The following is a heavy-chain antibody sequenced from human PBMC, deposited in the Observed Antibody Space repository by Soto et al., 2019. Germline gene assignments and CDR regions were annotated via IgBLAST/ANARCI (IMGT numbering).Heavy chain of an antibody. CDR3: AKDIFGSGSYTYYYYGMDV. Sequence: GGSLRLSCAASGFTFDDYTMHWVRQAPGKGLEWVSLISWDGGSTYYADSVKGRFTISRDNSKNSLYLQMNSLRTEDTALYYCAKDIFGSGSYTYYYYGMDVWGQGTTVTVSS. CDR2: ISWDGGST. V-gene: IGHV3-43*01. CDR1: GFTFDDYT. D-gene: IGHD3-10*01. J-gene: IGHJ6*02.